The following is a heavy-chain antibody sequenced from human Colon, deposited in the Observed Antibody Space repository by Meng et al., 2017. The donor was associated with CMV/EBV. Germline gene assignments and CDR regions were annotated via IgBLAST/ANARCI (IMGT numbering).Heavy chain of an antibody. CDR1: GYTFTGYY. CDR2: INPDSGGT. J-gene: IGHJ1*01. CDR3: ATVSSGYYLYFQH. V-gene: IGHV1-2*02. Sequence: VEAVQSGAEVKKPGASGKVSCKASGYTFTGYYMHWVRQAPGQGLEWMGWINPDSGGTNYAQKFQGRVTMTRDTSISTAYMELSRLRSDDTAVYYCATVSSGYYLYFQHWGQGTLVTVSS. D-gene: IGHD3-22*01.